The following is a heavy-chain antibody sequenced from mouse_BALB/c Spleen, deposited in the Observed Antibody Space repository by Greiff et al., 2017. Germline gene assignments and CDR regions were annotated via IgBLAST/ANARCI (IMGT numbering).Heavy chain of an antibody. J-gene: IGHJ4*01. CDR2: IDPANGNT. CDR3: AREGGISYAMDY. CDR1: GFNIKDTY. V-gene: IGHV14-3*02. D-gene: IGHD6-1*01. Sequence: VHVKQSGAELVKPGASVKLSCTASGFNIKDTYMHWVKQRPEQGLEWIGRIDPANGNTKYDPKFQGKATITADTSSNTAYLQLSSLTSEDTAVYYCAREGGISYAMDYWGQGTSVTVSS.